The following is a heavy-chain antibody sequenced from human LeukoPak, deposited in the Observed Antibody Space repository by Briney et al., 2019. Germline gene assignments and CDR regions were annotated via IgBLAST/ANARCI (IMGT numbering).Heavy chain of an antibody. Sequence: SETLSLTCTVSTGSISSYYWSWIRQPPGKGLEWIGFIYDSGSTNYNPSLKSRVTISADTSKNQFSLNLSSVTTADTAIYYCAGGLVSHQKHDYWGQGTLVTVSP. CDR2: IYDSGST. J-gene: IGHJ4*02. V-gene: IGHV4-59*01. CDR1: TGSISSYY. CDR3: AGGLVSHQKHDY. D-gene: IGHD3-3*02.